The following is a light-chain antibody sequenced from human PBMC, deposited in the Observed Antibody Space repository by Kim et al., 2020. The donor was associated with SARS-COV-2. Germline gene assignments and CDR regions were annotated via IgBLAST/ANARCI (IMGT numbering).Light chain of an antibody. CDR2: DAS. Sequence: LSPGERATLSCRASQSVSSYLAWYQQKPGQAPRLLIYDASNRATGIRARFSGSGSGTDFTLTISSLEPEDFAVYYCQQRSNWPSWTFGQGTKLEI. V-gene: IGKV3-11*01. CDR1: QSVSSY. CDR3: QQRSNWPSWT. J-gene: IGKJ1*01.